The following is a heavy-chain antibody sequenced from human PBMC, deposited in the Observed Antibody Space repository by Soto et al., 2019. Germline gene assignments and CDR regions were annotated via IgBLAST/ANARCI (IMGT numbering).Heavy chain of an antibody. V-gene: IGHV2-5*02. D-gene: IGHD3-3*01. J-gene: IGHJ4*02. Sequence: QITLNESGPTVVRPTETLTLTCRFSGFSLTTSGVGVGWIRQSPGKAPEWLALIYWAADKRYSASLKSRLTITKDTSKNQVVLTVSDLDPTDTATYYCAHRVLRTVFGLVTTTAIYFEFWCQGTPVAVSS. CDR3: AHRVLRTVFGLVTTTAIYFEF. CDR2: IYWAADK. CDR1: GFSLTTSGVG.